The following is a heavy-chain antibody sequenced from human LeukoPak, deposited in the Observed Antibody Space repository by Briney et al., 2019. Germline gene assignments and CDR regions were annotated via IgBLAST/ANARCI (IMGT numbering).Heavy chain of an antibody. CDR1: GGSISSGGYY. D-gene: IGHD3-9*01. V-gene: IGHV4-31*03. Sequence: SSETLSLTCTVSGGSISSGGYYWSWIRQHPGKGLEWIGYIYYSGSTYYNPSLKSRVTISVDTSKNQFSLKLSSVTAADTAVYYCARGRLRYFDWGGYYYYGMDVWGQGTTVTVSS. J-gene: IGHJ6*02. CDR2: IYYSGST. CDR3: ARGRLRYFDWGGYYYYGMDV.